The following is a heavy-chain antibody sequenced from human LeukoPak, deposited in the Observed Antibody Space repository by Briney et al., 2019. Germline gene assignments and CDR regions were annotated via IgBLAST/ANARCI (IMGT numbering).Heavy chain of an antibody. D-gene: IGHD3-22*01. V-gene: IGHV4-59*01. J-gene: IGHJ4*02. CDR3: ARAVDDSSGYYRIDY. CDR1: GGSMSSYY. Sequence: SETLSLTCTVAGGSMSSYYWGWIRQPPGRGLEWIGYTSYSGTTNYNPSLRRRVTISVDTSKPQFSLKLSSVTAADTAVYYCARAVDDSSGYYRIDYWGQGTLVTVSS. CDR2: TSYSGTT.